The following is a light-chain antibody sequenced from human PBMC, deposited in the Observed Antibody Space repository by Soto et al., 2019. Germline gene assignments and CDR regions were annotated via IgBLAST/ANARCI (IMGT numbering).Light chain of an antibody. V-gene: IGKV3-15*01. CDR2: GTS. CDR3: HQYYGWPRT. Sequence: ELVMTKSPVTLSVSPGERSTLFCRASQNIRRSLAWYQQKPGQGPSLLIYGTSTLAGGVPARFSGGGSGTDFTLTITSLQSEDFAIYYCHQYYGWPRTFGQGTKVDIK. J-gene: IGKJ1*01. CDR1: QNIRRS.